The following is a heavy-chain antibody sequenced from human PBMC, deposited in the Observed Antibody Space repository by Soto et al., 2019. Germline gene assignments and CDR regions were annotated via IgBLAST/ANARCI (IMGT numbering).Heavy chain of an antibody. CDR1: GFTFSSYW. CDR2: IKQDGSEK. Sequence: PGGSLRLSCAASGFTFSSYWMSWVRQAPGKGLEWVANIKQDGSEKYYVDSVKGRFTISRDNAKNSLYLQMNSLRAEDTAVYYCARDTVGNRDYGMDVWGQGTTVTV. D-gene: IGHD4-17*01. V-gene: IGHV3-7*03. J-gene: IGHJ6*02. CDR3: ARDTVGNRDYGMDV.